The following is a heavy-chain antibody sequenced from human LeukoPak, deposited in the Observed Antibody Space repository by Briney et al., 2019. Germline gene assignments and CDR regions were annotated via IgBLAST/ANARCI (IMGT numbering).Heavy chain of an antibody. D-gene: IGHD6-6*01. J-gene: IGHJ6*03. CDR3: ARGGVSNRYYYYTMDV. V-gene: IGHV3-48*01. CDR1: GFILSDYS. Sequence: GGSLRLSCAASGFILSDYSMNWVRQAPGKGLEWVSFVRSISSTINYADSVKGRFTISRDNAKNSLYLQMNSLRAEDTAVYYCARGGVSNRYYYYTMDVWGKGTTVTVSS. CDR2: VRSISSTI.